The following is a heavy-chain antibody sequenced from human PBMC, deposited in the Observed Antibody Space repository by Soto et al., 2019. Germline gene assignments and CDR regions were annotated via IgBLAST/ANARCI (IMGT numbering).Heavy chain of an antibody. CDR3: ARRYDPYYFDY. D-gene: IGHD3-9*01. V-gene: IGHV2-5*01. Sequence: SGPTLVNPTQTLTLTCTFSGFSLTTNAVAVGWIRQPPGKALGWLAIVYGSDYKFYSPSLKSRLTITKDTSTNQVVLTMTNMDPVDTATYYCARRYDPYYFDYWGQGTLVTVSS. CDR1: GFSLTTNAVA. J-gene: IGHJ4*02. CDR2: VYGSDYK.